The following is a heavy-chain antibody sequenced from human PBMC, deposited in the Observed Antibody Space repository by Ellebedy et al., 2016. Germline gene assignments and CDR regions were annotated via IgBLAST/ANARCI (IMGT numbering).Heavy chain of an antibody. D-gene: IGHD3-10*01. CDR3: AKTSGWGYGEN. Sequence: ASVKVSXKASGYTFTGYYMHWVRQAPGQGLEWMGFVNTFSGNTKFAQKFQGRVSMTTDSSTHTAYMDLRSLRSDDTAMYYCAKTSGWGYGENWGQGTLVTVSS. J-gene: IGHJ4*02. CDR1: GYTFTGYY. V-gene: IGHV1-18*04. CDR2: VNTFSGNT.